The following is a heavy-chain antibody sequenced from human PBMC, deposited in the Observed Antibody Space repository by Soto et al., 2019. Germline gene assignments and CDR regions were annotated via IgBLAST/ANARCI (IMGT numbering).Heavy chain of an antibody. CDR1: GGSVTNSSYY. CDR3: LSQRTTVLTQAYFDY. Sequence: SETLSLTCTVSGGSVTNSSYYWGWIRQSPGKGLEWIGSVYYRGRSYSKSSVKSRVTISVDTSKNQFSLNFNSVTASDTALYYCLSQRTTVLTQAYFDYWGPGALVTVS. J-gene: IGHJ4*02. D-gene: IGHD4-17*01. CDR2: VYYRGRS. V-gene: IGHV4-39*01.